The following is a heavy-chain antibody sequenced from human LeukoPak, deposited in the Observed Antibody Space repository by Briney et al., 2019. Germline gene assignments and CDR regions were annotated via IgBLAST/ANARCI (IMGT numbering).Heavy chain of an antibody. D-gene: IGHD3-10*01. CDR2: IRYDGSNK. J-gene: IGHJ4*02. CDR3: ARLDITMVRGVITSWEFDY. Sequence: AGGSLRLSCAASGFTFSSYGMHWVRQAPGKGLEWVAFIRYDGSNKYYADSVKGRFTISRDNAKNSLYLQMNSLRAEDTAVYYCARLDITMVRGVITSWEFDYWGQGTLVTVSS. CDR1: GFTFSSYG. V-gene: IGHV3-30*02.